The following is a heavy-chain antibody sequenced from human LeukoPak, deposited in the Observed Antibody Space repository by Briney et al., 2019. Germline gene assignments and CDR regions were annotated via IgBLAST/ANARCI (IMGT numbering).Heavy chain of an antibody. CDR1: GYTFTDYY. V-gene: IGHV1-69-2*01. CDR2: VDPEDGET. J-gene: IGHJ4*02. CDR3: ATGPAADLPTRY. D-gene: IGHD2-2*01. Sequence: ASVKVSCKASGYTFTDYYMHWVQQAPGKGLEWMGRVDPEDGETIYAEKFQGRVTITADTSTDTAYMELSSLRSEDTAVYYCATGPAADLPTRYWGQGTLVAVSS.